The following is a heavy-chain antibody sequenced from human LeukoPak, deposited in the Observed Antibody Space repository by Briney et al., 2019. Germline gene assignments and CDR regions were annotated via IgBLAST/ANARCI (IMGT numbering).Heavy chain of an antibody. D-gene: IGHD5/OR15-5a*01. CDR2: ISKNGGA. V-gene: IGHV4-61*02. J-gene: IGHJ6*03. CDR3: ARETKDIYSPRWGLYDTYYYIDA. Sequence: SQTLSLTCAVSPGSMDSGLYYWTWIRQPAGKGLEWIGRISKNGGAAYNPSLRSRVTITVDTSNNHVSLKLTSVPAADTAVYYCARETKDIYSPRWGLYDTYYYIDAWGKGTTVTVSS. CDR1: PGSMDSGLYY.